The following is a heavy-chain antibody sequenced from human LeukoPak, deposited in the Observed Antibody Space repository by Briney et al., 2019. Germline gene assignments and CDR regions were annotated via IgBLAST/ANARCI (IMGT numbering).Heavy chain of an antibody. V-gene: IGHV4-39*01. D-gene: IGHD3-10*01. Sequence: KPSETLSLTCTVSGGSIRSSYYYWGWIRQPPGKGLEWIGSIYDSGSTYYNPSLKSRVTISVGTSKNQFSLKLNSVTAADTAAYYCARHYGPRGQGTLVTVSS. CDR3: ARHYGP. CDR2: IYDSGST. CDR1: GGSIRSSYYY. J-gene: IGHJ5*02.